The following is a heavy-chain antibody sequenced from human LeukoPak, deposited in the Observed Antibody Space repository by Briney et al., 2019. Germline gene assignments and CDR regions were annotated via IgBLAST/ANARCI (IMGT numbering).Heavy chain of an antibody. V-gene: IGHV3-64*01. Sequence: GGSLRLSCAASGFTFSSYAMHWVRQAPGKGLEYVSAISSNGGSTYYANSVKGRFTISRDNSKNTLYLQMGSLRAEDMAVYYCARGRRWLQGDYWGQGTLVTVSS. CDR2: ISSNGGST. D-gene: IGHD5-24*01. J-gene: IGHJ4*02. CDR1: GFTFSSYA. CDR3: ARGRRWLQGDY.